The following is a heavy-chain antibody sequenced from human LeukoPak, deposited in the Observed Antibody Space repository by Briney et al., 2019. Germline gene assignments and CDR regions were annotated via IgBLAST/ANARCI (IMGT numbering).Heavy chain of an antibody. D-gene: IGHD3-22*01. CDR2: THYSGT. CDR3: ARGISYYDSSGIDY. V-gene: IGHV4-59*01. Sequence: PSETLSLTCTVSGGSISSYYWSWIRQPPGKGLEWIGYTHYSGTNYNPSLKSRVTISADTSKNQFSLKLSSVTAADTAVYYCARGISYYDSSGIDYCGQGTLVTVSS. CDR1: GGSISSYY. J-gene: IGHJ4*02.